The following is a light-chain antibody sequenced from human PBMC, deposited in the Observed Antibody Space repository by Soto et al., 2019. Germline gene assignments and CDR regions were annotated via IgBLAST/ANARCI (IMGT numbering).Light chain of an antibody. Sequence: EIVLTQSPGTLSLSPGERATLSCRASQSVSSSYLAWYQQKPGQAPRLLIYGASSRATGIPDRFSGSGSGTDFTLTISRREPEDFAVYFCAPYGSSPFTSGPGTTVDIK. CDR3: APYGSSPFT. CDR2: GAS. V-gene: IGKV3-20*01. J-gene: IGKJ3*01. CDR1: QSVSSSY.